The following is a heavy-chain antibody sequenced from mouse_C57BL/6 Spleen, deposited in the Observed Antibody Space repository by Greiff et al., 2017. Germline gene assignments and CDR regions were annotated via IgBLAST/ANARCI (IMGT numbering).Heavy chain of an antibody. CDR2: ISSGSSTI. Sequence: EVKLMESGGGLVKPGGSLKLSCAASGFTFSDYGMHWVRQAPEKGLEWVAYISSGSSTIYYADKVKGRFTISRDNAKNTLFLQMTSLRSEDTAMYYCARPPMDYWGQGNSVTVCS. J-gene: IGHJ4*01. V-gene: IGHV5-17*01. CDR1: GFTFSDYG. CDR3: ARPPMDY.